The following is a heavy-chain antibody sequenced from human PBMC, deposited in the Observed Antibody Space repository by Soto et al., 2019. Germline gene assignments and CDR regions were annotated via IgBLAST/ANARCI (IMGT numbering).Heavy chain of an antibody. D-gene: IGHD6-19*01. CDR1: GGTFSSYA. CDR2: IIPIFGTA. CDR3: ARGLRGWSKYYYYGMDV. J-gene: IGHJ6*02. Sequence: SVKVSCKASGGTFSSYAISWVRQAPGQGLEWMGGIIPIFGTANYAQKFQGRVMITADESTSTAYMELSSLRSEDTAVYYCARGLRGWSKYYYYGMDVWGQGTTVTVSS. V-gene: IGHV1-69*13.